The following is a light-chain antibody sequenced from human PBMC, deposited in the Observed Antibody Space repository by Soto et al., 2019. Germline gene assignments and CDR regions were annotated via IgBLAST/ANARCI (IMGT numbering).Light chain of an antibody. V-gene: IGLV1-44*01. Sequence: QSVLTQPPSASGTPGQRVTISCSGSSSNIGTNTVNWYRHFPGTAPKLLIYTNNQRPSGVPDRFSGSKSGTSASLAISGLQSEDEADYYCAAWDDSLNGHVVFGGGTKLTVL. J-gene: IGLJ2*01. CDR1: SSNIGTNT. CDR3: AAWDDSLNGHVV. CDR2: TNN.